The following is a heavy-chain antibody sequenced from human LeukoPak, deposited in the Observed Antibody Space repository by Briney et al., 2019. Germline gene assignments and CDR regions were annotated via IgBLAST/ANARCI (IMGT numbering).Heavy chain of an antibody. D-gene: IGHD2-2*01. CDR1: GFTFSSYG. Sequence: EGSLRLSCAASGFTFSSYGMHWVRQAPGKGLEWVAVISYDGSNKYYADSVKGRFTISRDNSKNTLYLQMNSLRAEDTAVYYCAKDSMEGYCSSTSCSYFDYWGQGTLVTVSS. CDR3: AKDSMEGYCSSTSCSYFDY. J-gene: IGHJ4*02. V-gene: IGHV3-30*18. CDR2: ISYDGSNK.